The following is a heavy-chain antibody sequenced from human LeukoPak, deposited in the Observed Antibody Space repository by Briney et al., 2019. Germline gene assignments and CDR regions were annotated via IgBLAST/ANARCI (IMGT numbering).Heavy chain of an antibody. Sequence: SETLSLTCTVSGGSISSYYWSWIRQPPGKGLEWIGYIYYSGSTNYNPSLKSRVTISVDTSKNQFSLKLSSVTAADTAVYYCARGITMVRGVIKSYYYYMDVWGKGATVTVSS. V-gene: IGHV4-59*01. CDR2: IYYSGST. D-gene: IGHD3-10*01. CDR1: GGSISSYY. CDR3: ARGITMVRGVIKSYYYYMDV. J-gene: IGHJ6*03.